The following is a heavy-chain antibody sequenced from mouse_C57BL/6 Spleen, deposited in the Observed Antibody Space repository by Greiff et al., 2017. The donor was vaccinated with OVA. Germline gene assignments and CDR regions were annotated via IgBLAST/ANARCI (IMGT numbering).Heavy chain of an antibody. D-gene: IGHD2-4*01. CDR3: ARWDYDGEGLDYYAMDY. J-gene: IGHJ4*01. CDR1: GYTFTGYW. CDR2: ILPGSGST. V-gene: IGHV1-9*01. Sequence: QVQLKQSGAELMKPGASVKLSCKATGYTFTGYWIEWVKQRPGHGLEWIGEILPGSGSTNYNEKFKGKATFTADTSSHTAYMQLSSLTTEDSAIYYCARWDYDGEGLDYYAMDYWGQGTSVTVSS.